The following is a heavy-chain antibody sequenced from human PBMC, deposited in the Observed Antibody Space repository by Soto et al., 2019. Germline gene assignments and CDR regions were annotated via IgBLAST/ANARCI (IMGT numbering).Heavy chain of an antibody. J-gene: IGHJ2*01. CDR3: ARAVVLIATGWYFDL. CDR1: GYTFTSYA. V-gene: IGHV1-3*01. D-gene: IGHD2-8*01. Sequence: ASVKVSCKASGYTFTSYAMHWVRQAPGQRLEWMGWINAGNGNTKYSQKFQGRVTITRDTSASTAYMELSSLRSEDTAVYYCARAVVLIATGWYFDLWGRGTLVTVSS. CDR2: INAGNGNT.